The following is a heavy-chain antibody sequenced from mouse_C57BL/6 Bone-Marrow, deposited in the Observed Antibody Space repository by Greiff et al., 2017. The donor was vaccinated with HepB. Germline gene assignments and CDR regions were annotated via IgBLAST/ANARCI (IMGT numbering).Heavy chain of an antibody. D-gene: IGHD1-1*01. CDR2: IDPSDSYT. CDR3: ARWAFYG. V-gene: IGHV1-50*01. Sequence: QVQLQQPGAELVKPGASVKLSCKASGYTFTSYWMQWVKQRPGQGLEWIGEIDPSDSYTNYNQKFKGKATLTVDTSSSTAYMQLSSLTSEDSAVYYCARWAFYGWGQGTTLTVSS. CDR1: GYTFTSYW. J-gene: IGHJ2*01.